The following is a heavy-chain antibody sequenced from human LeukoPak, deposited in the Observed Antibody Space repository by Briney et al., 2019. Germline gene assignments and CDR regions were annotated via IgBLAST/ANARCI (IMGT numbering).Heavy chain of an antibody. J-gene: IGHJ4*02. CDR3: TRDYDYVWGSFGY. CDR1: GFTFGDYS. V-gene: IGHV3-49*04. D-gene: IGHD3-16*01. Sequence: PGRSLRLSCTASGFTFGDYSMSWVRQAPGKGLEWVGFIRSKAYGGTTEYAASVKGRFTISRDDSKSIAYLQMNSLKIEDTAVYYCTRDYDYVWGSFGYWGQGTLVTVSS. CDR2: IRSKAYGGTT.